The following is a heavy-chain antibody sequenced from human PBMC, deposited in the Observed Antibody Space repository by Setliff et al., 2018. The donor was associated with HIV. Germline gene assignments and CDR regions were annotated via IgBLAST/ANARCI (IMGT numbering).Heavy chain of an antibody. CDR1: GFTFSSYA. J-gene: IGHJ4*02. V-gene: IGHV3-23*01. CDR3: AKAILPSITMIVVAYFDY. CDR2: ISGSGGST. Sequence: LSCAASGFTFSSYAMSWVRQAPGKGLEWVSAISGSGGSTYYADSVKGRFTISRDNSKNTLYLQMNSLRAEDTAVYYCAKAILPSITMIVVAYFDYWGQGTLVTVSS. D-gene: IGHD3-22*01.